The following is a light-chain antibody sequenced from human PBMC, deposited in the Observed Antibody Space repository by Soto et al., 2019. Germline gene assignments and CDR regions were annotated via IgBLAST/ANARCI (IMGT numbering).Light chain of an antibody. V-gene: IGKV1-39*01. CDR2: AAS. J-gene: IGKJ5*01. Sequence: DIQMTQSPSAMSASVGDRVTITCRASQGIRNDLGWYQQKPGKAPALLIYAASSLQSGVPSRFSGSGSGTDFTLTISSLQPEDFATYYCQQSYSPPPITFGQGTRLEIK. CDR3: QQSYSPPPIT. CDR1: QGIRND.